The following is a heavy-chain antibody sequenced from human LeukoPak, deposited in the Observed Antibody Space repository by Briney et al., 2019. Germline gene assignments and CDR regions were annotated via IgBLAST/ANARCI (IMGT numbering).Heavy chain of an antibody. CDR3: ARGPWLVQFDY. D-gene: IGHD6-19*01. V-gene: IGHV4-59*01. CDR2: IYYSGST. J-gene: IGHJ4*02. Sequence: SETLSLTCTVSGGSISSYYWSWIRQPPGKGLEWIGYIYYSGSTNYNPSLKSRVTISVDTSRNQFSLKLSSVTAADTAVYYCARGPWLVQFDYWGQGTLVTVSS. CDR1: GGSISSYY.